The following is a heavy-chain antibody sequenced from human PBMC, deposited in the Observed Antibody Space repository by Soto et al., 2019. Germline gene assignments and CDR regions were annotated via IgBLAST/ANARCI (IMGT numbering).Heavy chain of an antibody. CDR3: ARVVYDSSGYYLGGPNYFDY. J-gene: IGHJ4*02. CDR1: GGSISSYY. CDR2: IYYSGST. Sequence: SETLSLTCTVSGGSISSYYWSWIRQPPGKGLEWIGYIYYSGSTNYNPSLKSRVTISVDTSKNQFSLKLSSVTAADTAVYYCARVVYDSSGYYLGGPNYFDYWGQGTLVTVSS. D-gene: IGHD3-22*01. V-gene: IGHV4-59*01.